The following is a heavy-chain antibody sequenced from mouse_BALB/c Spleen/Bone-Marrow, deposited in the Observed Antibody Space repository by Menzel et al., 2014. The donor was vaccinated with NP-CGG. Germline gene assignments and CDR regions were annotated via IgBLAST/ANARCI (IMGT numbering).Heavy chain of an antibody. CDR1: GYSFTDYF. CDR3: GRWAS. V-gene: IGHV1-37*01. Sequence: EVQLQQSGPELVKPGASVEISCKASGYSFTDYFMNWVKQSHGKSLEWIGRINPYNGVTFYNQNFKGKATLTVDKSSSTAHMELLSLTSEDSAVYYCGRWASWGQGTTLTVSS. J-gene: IGHJ2*01. CDR2: INPYNGVT.